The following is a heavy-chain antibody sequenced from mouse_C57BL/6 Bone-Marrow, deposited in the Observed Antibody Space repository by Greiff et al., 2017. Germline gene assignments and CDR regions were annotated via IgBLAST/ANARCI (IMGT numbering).Heavy chain of an antibody. CDR3: AIYYGSSAFAY. Sequence: DVKLVESGGGLVKPGGSLKLSCAASGFTFSSYAMSWVRQTPEKRLEWVATISDGGSYTYYPDTVKGRFTISRDNAKNNLYLQMSHLKSEDTAMYYCAIYYGSSAFAYWGQGTLVTVSA. V-gene: IGHV5-4*03. CDR1: GFTFSSYA. CDR2: ISDGGSYT. D-gene: IGHD1-1*01. J-gene: IGHJ3*01.